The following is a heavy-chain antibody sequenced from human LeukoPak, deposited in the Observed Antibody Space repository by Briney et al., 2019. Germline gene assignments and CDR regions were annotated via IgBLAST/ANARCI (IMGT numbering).Heavy chain of an antibody. CDR3: ARFGILDCSSTSCYEYYYYYMDV. J-gene: IGHJ6*03. Sequence: GASVKVSYKASGYTFTSYGISWVRQAPGQGLEWMGWISAYNGNTNYAQKLQGRVTMTTDTSTSTAYMELRSLGSDDTAVYYCARFGILDCSSTSCYEYYYYYMDVWGKGTTVTVSS. V-gene: IGHV1-18*01. CDR1: GYTFTSYG. D-gene: IGHD2-2*01. CDR2: ISAYNGNT.